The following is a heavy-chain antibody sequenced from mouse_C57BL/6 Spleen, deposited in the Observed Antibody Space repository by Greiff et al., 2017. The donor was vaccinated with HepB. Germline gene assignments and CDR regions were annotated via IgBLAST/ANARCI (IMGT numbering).Heavy chain of an antibody. V-gene: IGHV1-82*01. CDR2: IYPGDGDT. D-gene: IGHD1-1*01. CDR3: ARSHATGWFAY. CDR1: GYAFSSSW. J-gene: IGHJ3*01. Sequence: VQLQQSGPELVKPGASVKISCKASGYAFSSSWMNWVKQRPGKGLEWIGRIYPGDGDTNYNGKFKGKATLTADKASSTAYMQLSSRTSEDSAVYFCARSHATGWFAYWGQGTLVTVSA.